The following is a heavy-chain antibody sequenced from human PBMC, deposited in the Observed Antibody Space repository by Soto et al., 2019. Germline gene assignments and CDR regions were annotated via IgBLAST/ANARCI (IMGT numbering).Heavy chain of an antibody. CDR1: GGSISSDSFY. D-gene: IGHD2-2*01. Sequence: QVQLQASGPGLVKPSQTLSLTCTVSGGSISSDSFYWNWIRQHPGKGLEWIGYVYYSGSTYYNPSLKSRVTMSVDTSKNQFSLNLKSVTAADTAVYSCARAEVKRGRPHCGSTSCVYYFDSWGQGTLVSVSS. V-gene: IGHV4-31*03. J-gene: IGHJ4*02. CDR2: VYYSGST. CDR3: ARAEVKRGRPHCGSTSCVYYFDS.